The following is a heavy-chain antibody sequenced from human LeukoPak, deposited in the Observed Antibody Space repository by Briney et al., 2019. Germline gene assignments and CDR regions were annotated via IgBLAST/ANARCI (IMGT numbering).Heavy chain of an antibody. D-gene: IGHD6-13*01. J-gene: IGHJ4*02. Sequence: GGSLRLSCAASGFTFSSYSMNWVRQAPGKGLEWVSSISSSSSYIYYADSVKGRFTISRDNAKNSLYLQMNSLRAEDTAVYYCASGLLQYSSSWYFDYWGQGTLVTVSS. CDR3: ASGLLQYSSSWYFDY. CDR1: GFTFSSYS. CDR2: ISSSSSYI. V-gene: IGHV3-21*01.